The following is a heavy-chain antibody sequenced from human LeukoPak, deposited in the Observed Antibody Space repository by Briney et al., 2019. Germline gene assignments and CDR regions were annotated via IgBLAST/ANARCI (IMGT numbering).Heavy chain of an antibody. CDR3: ARVALGRRWLQTSYYYGMDV. Sequence: SVKVSCKASGGTFSSYAISWVRQAPGQGLEWMGGIIPIFGTANYAQKFQGRVTITADESTSTAYTELSSLRSEATAVYYCARVALGRRWLQTSYYYGMDVWGQGTTVTVSS. CDR2: IIPIFGTA. V-gene: IGHV1-69*13. J-gene: IGHJ6*02. D-gene: IGHD5-24*01. CDR1: GGTFSSYA.